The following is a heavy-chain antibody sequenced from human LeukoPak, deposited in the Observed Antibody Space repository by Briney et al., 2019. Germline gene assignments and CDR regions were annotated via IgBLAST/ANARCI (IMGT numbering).Heavy chain of an antibody. CDR2: IRSDGSNK. Sequence: GGSLRLSCEASGFTFSNFGMHWVRQAPGKGLEWVAVIRSDGSNKQYADSVEGRFTISRDNSKNTLYLQMNSLRAEDTAVYYCAREATIIIDYWGQGTLVTVSS. CDR1: GFTFSNFG. CDR3: AREATIIIDY. V-gene: IGHV3-33*01. J-gene: IGHJ4*02. D-gene: IGHD5-12*01.